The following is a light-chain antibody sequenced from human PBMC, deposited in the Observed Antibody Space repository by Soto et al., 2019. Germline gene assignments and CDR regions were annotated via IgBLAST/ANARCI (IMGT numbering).Light chain of an antibody. Sequence: IQMTQSPSTLSASVGDRVTISCRASQGIGNALGWYQPTPGKPPKVLIYGASNLQSGVPPRLSGIGSGTDFTLEVSSLQPEESGTEYGCKGIWSPWVFDQGTRLDIK. CDR1: QGIGNA. V-gene: IGKV1-6*01. CDR3: CKGIWSPWV. CDR2: GAS. J-gene: IGKJ1*01.